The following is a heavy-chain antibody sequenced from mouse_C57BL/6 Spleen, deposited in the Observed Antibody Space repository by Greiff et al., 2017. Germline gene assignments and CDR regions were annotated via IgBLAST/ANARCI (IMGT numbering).Heavy chain of an antibody. CDR2: INPYNGGT. CDR1: GYTFTDYY. Sequence: VQLQQSGPVLVKPGASVKMSCKASGYTFTDYYMNWVKQSHGKSLEWIGVINPYNGGTSYNQKFKGKATLTVDKSSSTAYMELNSLTSEDSAVYYCARWDYEFAYWGQGTLVTVSA. V-gene: IGHV1-19*01. J-gene: IGHJ3*01. D-gene: IGHD2-4*01. CDR3: ARWDYEFAY.